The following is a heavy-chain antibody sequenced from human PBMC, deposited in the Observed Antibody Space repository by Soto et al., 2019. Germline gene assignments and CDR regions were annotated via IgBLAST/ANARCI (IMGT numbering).Heavy chain of an antibody. CDR2: IYYSGST. J-gene: IGHJ5*02. CDR3: ASTTVVTNWFDP. Sequence: SETLSLTCTVSGGSISSSSYYWGWIRQPPGKGLEWIGSIYYSGSTYYNPSLKIRVTISVDTSKNQFSLKLSSVTAADTAVYYCASTTVVTNWFDPWGQGTLVTGS. CDR1: GGSISSSSYY. D-gene: IGHD4-17*01. V-gene: IGHV4-39*01.